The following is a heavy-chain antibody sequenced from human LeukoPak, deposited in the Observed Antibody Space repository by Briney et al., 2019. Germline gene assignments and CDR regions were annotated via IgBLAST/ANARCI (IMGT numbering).Heavy chain of an antibody. D-gene: IGHD3-10*01. J-gene: IGHJ4*02. CDR3: ALNTRRRGWFGELLPTFDY. Sequence: GAPRLPCGAAGGFICSDYYRRGLRAAGGGVVGGASINSGSSSTIYYADSVKGRFTISRDNAKNSLYLQMNSLRAEDTAVYYCALNTRRRGWFGELLPTFDYWGQGTLVTVSS. CDR2: NSGSSSTI. V-gene: IGHV3-11*01. CDR1: GGFICSDYY.